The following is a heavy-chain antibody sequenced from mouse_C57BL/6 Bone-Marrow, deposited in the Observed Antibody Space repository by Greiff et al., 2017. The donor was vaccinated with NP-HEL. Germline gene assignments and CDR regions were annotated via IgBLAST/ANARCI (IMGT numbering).Heavy chain of an antibody. CDR1: GYTFTRYW. V-gene: IGHV1-53*01. CDR3: ANDYAAMDY. Sequence: QVQLQQPGTELVKPGASVKLSCQASGYTFTRYWLHWVQPRPGQGLEWIGNLIPCNGGTNYNEKFKSKATLTVDKSSSTAYMQLSSLTSEDSAVFNCANDYAAMDYWGQGTSVTVSS. J-gene: IGHJ4*01. CDR2: LIPCNGGT.